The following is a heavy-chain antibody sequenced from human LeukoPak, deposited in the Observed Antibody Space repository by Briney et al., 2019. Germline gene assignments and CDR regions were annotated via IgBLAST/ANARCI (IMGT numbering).Heavy chain of an antibody. CDR1: GFTFSDYE. CDR2: ISTSGSTT. V-gene: IGHV3-48*03. J-gene: IGHJ4*02. D-gene: IGHD3-10*02. Sequence: GGSLRLSCAASGFTFSDYEINWVRQAPGKGLEWVSCISTSGSTTYYADSVKGRFTISRDNAKNSLFLQMNTLTAEDTAVYYCARGALHVFDYWGQGSPVTVSS. CDR3: ARGALHVFDY.